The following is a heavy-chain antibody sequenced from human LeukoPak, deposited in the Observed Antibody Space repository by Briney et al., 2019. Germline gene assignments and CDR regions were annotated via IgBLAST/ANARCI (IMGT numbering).Heavy chain of an antibody. V-gene: IGHV3-33*01. CDR3: IKNTRTPTY. J-gene: IGHJ4*02. Sequence: GGSLRLSCAASGFTFSSYGMHWVRQAPGKGLEWVAVIWYDGSNKYYADSVKGRFTISRDNSKNTLYLQMNSLRAEDTAIYYCIKNTRTPTYWGQGVLVTVSS. CDR1: GFTFSSYG. CDR2: IWYDGSNK. D-gene: IGHD1-14*01.